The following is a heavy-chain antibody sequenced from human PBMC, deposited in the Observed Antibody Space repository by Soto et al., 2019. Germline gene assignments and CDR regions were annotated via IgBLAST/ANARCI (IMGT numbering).Heavy chain of an antibody. Sequence: QVQLVQSGAEVKKPGSSVKVSCKASGGTFSSYAISWVRQAPGQGLEWMGGIIPIFGTANYEQKFQGRVTITADESTSTAYMELSSLRSEDTAVYYCARAKRGYSWGPYSFDYWGQGTLVTVSS. J-gene: IGHJ4*02. CDR3: ARAKRGYSWGPYSFDY. V-gene: IGHV1-69*01. CDR2: IIPIFGTA. D-gene: IGHD5-18*01. CDR1: GGTFSSYA.